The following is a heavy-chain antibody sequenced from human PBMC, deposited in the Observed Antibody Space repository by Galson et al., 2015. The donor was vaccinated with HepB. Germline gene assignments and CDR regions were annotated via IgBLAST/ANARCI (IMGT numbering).Heavy chain of an antibody. CDR1: GDSVSSNDVA. CDR3: ARQMGGFDY. J-gene: IGHJ4*02. CDR2: TYYRSKWYS. Sequence: CAISGDSVSSNDVAWNWLRQSPSRGLEWLGRTYYRSKWYSDYAVSVKSRITINSDTSKNQFSLQLNSVTPDDTAVYYCARQMGGFDYWGQGNLVTVSS. D-gene: IGHD3-16*01. V-gene: IGHV6-1*01.